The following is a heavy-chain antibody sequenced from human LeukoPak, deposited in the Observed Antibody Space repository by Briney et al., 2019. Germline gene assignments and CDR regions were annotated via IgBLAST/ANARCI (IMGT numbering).Heavy chain of an antibody. J-gene: IGHJ4*02. CDR3: ARHLENTPGSAAYGYFDK. CDR1: GDSIATTTYY. D-gene: IGHD1-1*01. V-gene: IGHV4-39*01. Sequence: SETLSLTCTVSGDSIATTTYYWAWIRQSPGRGLEWIANVFKSGNTYYSPSLKGRVTLSVDTSKNQFSLQLASVTASDTAVYYCARHLENTPGSAAYGYFDKWGQGTLVTVSS. CDR2: VFKSGNT.